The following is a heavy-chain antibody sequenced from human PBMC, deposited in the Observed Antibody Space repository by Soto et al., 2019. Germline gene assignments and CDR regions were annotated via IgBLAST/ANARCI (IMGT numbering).Heavy chain of an antibody. J-gene: IGHJ6*03. CDR3: ARIDVLMVYATQTGDLVDYYSYSYMDV. V-gene: IGHV1-8*01. CDR1: GYTFTSYD. D-gene: IGHD2-8*01. CDR2: MNPNSGNT. Sequence: ASVKVSCKASGYTFTSYDINWVRQATGQGLEWMGWMNPNSGNTGYAQKFQGRVTMTRNTSISTAYMELSSLRSEDTAVYYCARIDVLMVYATQTGDLVDYYSYSYMDVWGKRTTVTVSS.